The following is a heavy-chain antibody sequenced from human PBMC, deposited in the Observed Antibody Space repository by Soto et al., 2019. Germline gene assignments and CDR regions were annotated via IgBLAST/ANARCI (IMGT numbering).Heavy chain of an antibody. CDR1: GGTFSSYA. CDR2: IIPIFGTA. J-gene: IGHJ4*02. D-gene: IGHD2-15*01. V-gene: IGHV1-69*12. CDR3: ARGRDCSGGSCYWSFDF. Sequence: QVQLVQSGAEVKKPGSSVKVSCKASGGTFSSYAICWVRQAPGQGLEWMGGIIPIFGTANYAQKFQGRVTITADESTSTAYMELSSLRSEDTAVYYCARGRDCSGGSCYWSFDFWGQGTLVTVSS.